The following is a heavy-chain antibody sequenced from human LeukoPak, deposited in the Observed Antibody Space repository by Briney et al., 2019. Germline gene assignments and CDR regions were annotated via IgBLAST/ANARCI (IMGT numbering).Heavy chain of an antibody. Sequence: GASVKVSCKASGGTFSSYAISWVRQAPGQGLEWMGRIIPIFGIANYAQKFQGRVTITADKSTSTAYMELSSLRSEDTAVYYCARVTCSSTSCSYYGMHVWGQGTTVTVSS. CDR2: IIPIFGIA. D-gene: IGHD2-2*01. CDR3: ARVTCSSTSCSYYGMHV. CDR1: GGTFSSYA. V-gene: IGHV1-69*04. J-gene: IGHJ6*02.